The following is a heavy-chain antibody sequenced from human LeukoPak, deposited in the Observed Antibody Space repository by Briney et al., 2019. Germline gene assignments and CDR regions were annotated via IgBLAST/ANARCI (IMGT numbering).Heavy chain of an antibody. D-gene: IGHD3-10*01. Sequence: ASVTVSCKVSGYTFTSYYMHWVRQAPGQGLEWMGIIHPSGGSTSYAQKFQGRVTMTRDTSTSTVYMELSSLRSEDTAVYYCARDYNAFDYWGQGTLVTVSS. CDR3: ARDYNAFDY. J-gene: IGHJ4*02. V-gene: IGHV1-46*01. CDR1: GYTFTSYY. CDR2: IHPSGGST.